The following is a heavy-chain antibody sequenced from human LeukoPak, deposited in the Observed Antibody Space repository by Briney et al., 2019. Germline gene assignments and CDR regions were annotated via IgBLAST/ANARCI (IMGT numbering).Heavy chain of an antibody. Sequence: VASVKVSCKASGYTFTSYYMHWVRQAPGQGLEWMGIINPSGGSTSYAQKFQGRVTMTGDRSINTAYMELSSLRSDDTAVYYCARVLATESGVTRGFQHWGQGSLVTLSS. J-gene: IGHJ1*01. CDR3: ARVLATESGVTRGFQH. D-gene: IGHD3-10*01. CDR1: GYTFTSYY. CDR2: INPSGGST. V-gene: IGHV1-46*01.